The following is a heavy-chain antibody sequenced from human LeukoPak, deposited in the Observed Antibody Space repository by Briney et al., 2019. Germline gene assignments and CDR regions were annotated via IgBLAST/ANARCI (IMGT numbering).Heavy chain of an antibody. CDR3: AGTVTTRYYFDY. J-gene: IGHJ4*02. CDR1: GGSISSYY. V-gene: IGHV4-59*12. CDR2: IYYSGST. D-gene: IGHD4-17*01. Sequence: SETLSLTCTVSGGSISSYYWSWIRQPPGKGLEWIGYIYYSGSTNYNPSLKSRVTISVDTSKKQFSLKLSSVTAADTAVYYCAGTVTTRYYFDYWGQGTLVTVSS.